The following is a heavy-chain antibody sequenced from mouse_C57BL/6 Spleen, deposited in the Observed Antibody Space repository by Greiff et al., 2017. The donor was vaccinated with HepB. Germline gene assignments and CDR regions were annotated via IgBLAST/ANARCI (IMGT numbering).Heavy chain of an antibody. J-gene: IGHJ4*01. CDR1: GYAFTNYL. D-gene: IGHD3-2*02. Sequence: VQLQQSGAELVRPGTSVKVSCKASGYAFTNYLIEWVKQRPGQGLEWIGVINPGSGGTNYNEKFKGKATLTADKSSSTAYMQLSSLTSEDSAVYFCARWGAQAENAMDYWGQGTSVTVSS. CDR3: ARWGAQAENAMDY. CDR2: INPGSGGT. V-gene: IGHV1-54*01.